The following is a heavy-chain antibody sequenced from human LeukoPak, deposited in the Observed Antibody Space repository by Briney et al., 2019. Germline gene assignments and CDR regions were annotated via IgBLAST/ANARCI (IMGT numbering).Heavy chain of an antibody. Sequence: GGSLRLSCAASGFSFSIYWMSWVREAPGKGLEWVANIKQDGSEKYYVVSVKGRFTISRDNAKNSLYLQMNSLRAEDTAVYYCARGPMGYYDSTGYDNWGQGTLVTVST. CDR3: ARGPMGYYDSTGYDN. CDR1: GFSFSIYW. J-gene: IGHJ4*02. D-gene: IGHD3-22*01. V-gene: IGHV3-7*01. CDR2: IKQDGSEK.